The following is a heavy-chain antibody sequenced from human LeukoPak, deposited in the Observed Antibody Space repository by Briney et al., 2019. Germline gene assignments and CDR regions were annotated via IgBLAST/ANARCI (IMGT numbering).Heavy chain of an antibody. D-gene: IGHD3-10*01. V-gene: IGHV4-34*01. CDR1: GFTFSNYA. J-gene: IGHJ5*02. CDR3: ARRVPRMVRGVVEGFDP. Sequence: GSLRLSCAASGFTFSNYAMSWIRQPPGKGLEWIGEINHSGSTNYNPSLKSRVTISVDTSKNQFSLKLSSVTAADTAVYYCARRVPRMVRGVVEGFDPWGQGTLVTVSS. CDR2: INHSGST.